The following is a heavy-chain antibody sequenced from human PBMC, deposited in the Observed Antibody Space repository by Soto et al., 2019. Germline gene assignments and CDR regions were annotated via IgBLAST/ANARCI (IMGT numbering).Heavy chain of an antibody. CDR2: VNHSGNT. V-gene: IGHV4-34*01. D-gene: IGHD3-10*01. J-gene: IGHJ4*02. CDR1: GGSFSGYY. CDR3: ARAQSIRGVIIVPYYFDY. Sequence: PSETLSLTCAVYGGSFSGYYWSWIRQPPGRGLEWIGEVNHSGNTNYNPSLKSRVTISVDTSKNQFSLKLCSVTAADTAVYYCARAQSIRGVIIVPYYFDYWGQGTLVTVSS.